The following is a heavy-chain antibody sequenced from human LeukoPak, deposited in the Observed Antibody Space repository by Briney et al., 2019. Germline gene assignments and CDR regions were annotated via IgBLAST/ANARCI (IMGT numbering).Heavy chain of an antibody. Sequence: GGSLRLSCAASGFTFSDYNMNWVRQAPGKGLEWVSVISTSSTYIYYADSVEGRFTISRDNAKNSLYLQMNSLRAEDTAVYYCARASTAASLAIDSWGQGTLVTVST. J-gene: IGHJ4*02. CDR1: GFTFSDYN. CDR2: ISTSSTYI. CDR3: ARASTAASLAIDS. V-gene: IGHV3-21*06. D-gene: IGHD6-13*01.